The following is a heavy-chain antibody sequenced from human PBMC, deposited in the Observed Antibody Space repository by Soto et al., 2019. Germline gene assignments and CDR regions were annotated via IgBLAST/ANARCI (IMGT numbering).Heavy chain of an antibody. J-gene: IGHJ6*02. CDR1: GGTFSSYA. CDR2: IIPIFGTA. CDR3: ASHYYDSSGYYYGGDYYYYYGMDV. V-gene: IGHV1-69*01. D-gene: IGHD3-22*01. Sequence: QVQLVQSGAEVKKTGSSVKVSCKASGGTFSSYAISWVRQAPGQGLEWMGGIIPIFGTANYAQKFQGRVTITADESTSTAYMELSSLRSEDTAVYYCASHYYDSSGYYYGGDYYYYYGMDVWGQGTTVTVSS.